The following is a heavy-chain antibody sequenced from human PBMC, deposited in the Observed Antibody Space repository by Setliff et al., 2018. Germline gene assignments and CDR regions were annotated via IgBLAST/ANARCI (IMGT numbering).Heavy chain of an antibody. CDR1: GYIFAGYY. D-gene: IGHD3-22*01. CDR3: ARDADYYDTGEYPIVDY. CDR2: INPIGGGA. V-gene: IGHV1-2*02. Sequence: ASVKVSCKASGYIFAGYYIHWVRQTPGQGLEWMGRINPIGGGASYAQKFQGRVTLTRDMSISTVYMELNSLRSDDTAVYYCARDADYYDTGEYPIVDYWGQGTLVTVSS. J-gene: IGHJ4*02.